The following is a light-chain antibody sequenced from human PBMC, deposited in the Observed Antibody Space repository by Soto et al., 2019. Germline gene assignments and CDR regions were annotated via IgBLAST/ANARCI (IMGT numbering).Light chain of an antibody. V-gene: IGKV3-20*01. Sequence: DIVLTQSPVTLSLSPGERATLSCRASQSVTRSYLAWYQQKPGQAPRLLIYGASIRATGIPDRFSGSGSGTDFTLTISRLEPEDFAVYYCQQYGTSPRTFGQGTKVDIK. CDR2: GAS. J-gene: IGKJ1*01. CDR1: QSVTRSY. CDR3: QQYGTSPRT.